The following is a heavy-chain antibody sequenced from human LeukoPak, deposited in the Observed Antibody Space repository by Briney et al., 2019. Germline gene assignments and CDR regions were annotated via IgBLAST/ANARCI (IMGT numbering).Heavy chain of an antibody. Sequence: GGSLRLSCAVSGFTFSNYGMHWVRQAPGRGLGWVAVIWYDVTNKYYADSVRGRFTIPRDSSKNTLYLQMNSLRAEDTAVYYCAKSGRNWASLEYWGQGTLVTVSS. D-gene: IGHD1-14*01. V-gene: IGHV3-33*06. CDR1: GFTFSNYG. CDR2: IWYDVTNK. J-gene: IGHJ4*02. CDR3: AKSGRNWASLEY.